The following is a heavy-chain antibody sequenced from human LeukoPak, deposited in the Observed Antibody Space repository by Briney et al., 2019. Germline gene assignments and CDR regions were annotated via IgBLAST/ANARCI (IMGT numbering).Heavy chain of an antibody. D-gene: IGHD1-14*01. V-gene: IGHV4-31*03. CDR3: ARVRNRIVGVDY. Sequence: SETLSLTCTVSGVSISSGGYYWSWIRQHPGKGLEWIGYIHYSGSTYYNPSLKSRVTISVDTSKNQFSLKLSSVTAADTAVYYCARVRNRIVGVDYWGQGTLVTVSS. J-gene: IGHJ4*02. CDR2: IHYSGST. CDR1: GVSISSGGYY.